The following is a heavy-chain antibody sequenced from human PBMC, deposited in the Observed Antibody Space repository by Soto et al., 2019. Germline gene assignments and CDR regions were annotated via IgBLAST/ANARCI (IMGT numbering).Heavy chain of an antibody. D-gene: IGHD2-15*01. J-gene: IGHJ6*03. CDR3: ARGDCSGGSCHYYYYMDV. V-gene: IGHV3-7*01. Sequence: GGSLRLSCAASGFTFSSYWMSWVRQAPGKGLEWVANIKQDGSEKYYVDSVKGRFTISRDNAKNSLYLQMNSLRAEDTAVYYCARGDCSGGSCHYYYYMDVWGKGTTVTVSS. CDR1: GFTFSSYW. CDR2: IKQDGSEK.